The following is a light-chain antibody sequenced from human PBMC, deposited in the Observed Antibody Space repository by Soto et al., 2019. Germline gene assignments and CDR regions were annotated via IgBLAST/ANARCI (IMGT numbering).Light chain of an antibody. CDR1: QGISSY. CDR2: AAS. Sequence: IQLTQSPPSLSASVGDRVTITCRASQGISSYLAWYQQKPGKAPKLLIYAASTLQSGVPSRFSGSGSGTDFTLTISSLQPEDFAVYYCQQYGSSPGTFGQGTKVDIK. V-gene: IGKV1-9*01. CDR3: QQYGSSPGT. J-gene: IGKJ1*01.